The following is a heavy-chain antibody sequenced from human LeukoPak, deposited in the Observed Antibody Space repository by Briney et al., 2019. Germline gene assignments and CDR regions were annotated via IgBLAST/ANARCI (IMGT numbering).Heavy chain of an antibody. CDR1: GGSISSYY. Sequence: SETLSLTCTVSGGSISSYYWSWIRQPPGKGLEWIGYIYYSGSTNYNPSLKSRVTISVDTSKNQFSLKLSSVTAADTAVYYCARAVYGGNVLGYWGQGTLVTVSS. J-gene: IGHJ4*02. V-gene: IGHV4-59*01. D-gene: IGHD4-23*01. CDR3: ARAVYGGNVLGY. CDR2: IYYSGST.